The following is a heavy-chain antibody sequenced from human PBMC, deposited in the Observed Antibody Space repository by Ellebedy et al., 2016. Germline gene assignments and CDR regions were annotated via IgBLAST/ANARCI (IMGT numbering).Heavy chain of an antibody. CDR3: ARAPFTIFGVAAYYYYYGLDV. CDR2: ISYDGSNK. D-gene: IGHD3-3*01. J-gene: IGHJ6*02. CDR1: GFTFSSYA. V-gene: IGHV3-30-3*01. Sequence: GGSLRLSCAASGFTFSSYAMHWVRQAPGKGLEWVAVISYDGSNKYYADSVKGRFTISRDNAKNSLYLQMNSLRAEDTAVYYCARAPFTIFGVAAYYYYYGLDVWGQGTTVTVSS.